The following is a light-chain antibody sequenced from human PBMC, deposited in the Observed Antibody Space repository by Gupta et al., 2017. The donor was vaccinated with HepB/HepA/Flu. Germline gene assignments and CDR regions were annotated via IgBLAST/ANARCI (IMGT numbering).Light chain of an antibody. CDR3: QQTYSTLLS. CDR1: QTIANY. CDR2: DAS. J-gene: IGKJ4*01. V-gene: IGKV1-39*01. Sequence: DIQMTQSPSSLSASVGDRLTITCRASQTIANYLNWYQQKPGKAPNLLIYDASKLQSGVPSRFSGSGSGTDFTLTITSLRREDSATYYCQQTYSTLLSFGGGTQVEI.